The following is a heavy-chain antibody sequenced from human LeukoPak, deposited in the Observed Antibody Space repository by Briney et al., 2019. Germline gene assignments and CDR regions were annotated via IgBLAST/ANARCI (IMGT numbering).Heavy chain of an antibody. J-gene: IGHJ3*02. CDR1: GFTFSSYS. CDR3: AREKYYYDSSGYFDAFDI. CDR2: ISSSSSYI. V-gene: IGHV3-21*01. Sequence: GGSLRLSCAASGFTFSSYSMNWVRQAPGKGLEWVSSISSSSSYIYYADSVKGRFTISRDNAKNSLYLQMNSLRAEDTAVYCCAREKYYYDSSGYFDAFDIWGQGTMVTVSS. D-gene: IGHD3-22*01.